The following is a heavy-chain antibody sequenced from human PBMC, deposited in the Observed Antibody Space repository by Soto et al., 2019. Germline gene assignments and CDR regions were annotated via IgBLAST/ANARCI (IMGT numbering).Heavy chain of an antibody. CDR3: ARDEQITMVRGVTHNWFDP. V-gene: IGHV1-46*01. CDR2: INPSGGST. Sequence: ASVKVSCKASGYTFTSYYMHWVRQAPGQGLEWMGIINPSGGSTSYAQKFQGRVTMTRDTSTSTAYMELRSLRSDDTAVYYCARDEQITMVRGVTHNWFDPWGQGTLVTVS. CDR1: GYTFTSYY. D-gene: IGHD3-10*01. J-gene: IGHJ5*02.